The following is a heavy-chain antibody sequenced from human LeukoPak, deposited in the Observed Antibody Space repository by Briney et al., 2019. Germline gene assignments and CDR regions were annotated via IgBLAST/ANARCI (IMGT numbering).Heavy chain of an antibody. D-gene: IGHD4/OR15-4a*01. CDR2: IYSDNT. Sequence: PGGSLRLSCTVSGFTVRSNSMSWVRQAPGKGLEWVSFIYSDNTHYSGSVKGRFTISRDNSKNTLYLQMNSLRAEDTAVYYCARRAGAYSHPYDYWGQGTLVTVSS. V-gene: IGHV3-53*01. J-gene: IGHJ4*02. CDR1: GFTVRSNS. CDR3: ARRAGAYSHPYDY.